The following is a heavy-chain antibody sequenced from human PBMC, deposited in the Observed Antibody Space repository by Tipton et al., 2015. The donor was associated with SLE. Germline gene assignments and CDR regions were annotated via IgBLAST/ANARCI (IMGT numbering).Heavy chain of an antibody. CDR1: GFTFANYA. CDR2: IRSEPYGGTP. J-gene: IGHJ4*02. D-gene: IGHD4-17*01. V-gene: IGHV3-49*03. Sequence: SLRLSCTASGFTFANYAMTWFRQAPGKGLEWVGFIRSEPYGGTPEYAASVKGRFTISRDDSKSITYLQMNSLKAEDTAVYYCTRDRGRDYGDEGDYWGQGTLVTVSS. CDR3: TRDRGRDYGDEGDY.